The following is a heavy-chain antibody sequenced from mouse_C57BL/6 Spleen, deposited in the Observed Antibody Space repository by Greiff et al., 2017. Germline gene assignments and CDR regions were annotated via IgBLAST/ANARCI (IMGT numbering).Heavy chain of an antibody. CDR1: GYTFTSYW. D-gene: IGHD1-1*01. CDR3: ASDYDSSDVGWFAY. V-gene: IGHV1-64*01. CDR2: IPPNSGST. Sequence: QVQLKQPGAELVKPGASVKLSCKASGYTFTSYWMHWVKQRPGQGLEWIGMIPPNSGSTNYNDQLKSKATLTVDKSSSTAYMQLSSRSSADSAVYYCASDYDSSDVGWFAYWGQVTLVTVSA. J-gene: IGHJ3*01.